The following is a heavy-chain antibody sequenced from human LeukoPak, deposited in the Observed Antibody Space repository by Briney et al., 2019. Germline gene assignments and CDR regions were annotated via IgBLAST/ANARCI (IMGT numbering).Heavy chain of an antibody. CDR3: AREENYDSSVSFYDI. V-gene: IGHV1-8*01. Sequence: GASVKVSCKASGYTFTSYDINWVRQATGQGLEWMGWLNPNSGNTGYAQKFQGRVTMTRDMSTSTVYMELRSLRSEDTAVYYCAREENYDSSVSFYDIWGQGTMVTVSS. CDR1: GYTFTSYD. D-gene: IGHD3-22*01. J-gene: IGHJ3*02. CDR2: LNPNSGNT.